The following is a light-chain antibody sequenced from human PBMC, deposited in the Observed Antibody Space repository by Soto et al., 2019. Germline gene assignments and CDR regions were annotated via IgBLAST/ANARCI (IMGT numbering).Light chain of an antibody. CDR3: QQSYSTPPGT. V-gene: IGKV1-39*01. CDR1: QSISGA. J-gene: IGKJ1*01. CDR2: AAS. Sequence: TQSPATLSVSPGGRATLSCRASQSISGALALYQQKPGKAPKLLIYAASSLQSGVPSRFSGSGSGTDFTLTISSLQPEDFAPYYCQQSYSTPPGTFGQGTKVDIK.